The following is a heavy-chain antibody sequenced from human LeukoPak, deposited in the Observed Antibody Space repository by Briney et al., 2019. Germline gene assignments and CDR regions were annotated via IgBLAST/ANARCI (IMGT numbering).Heavy chain of an antibody. J-gene: IGHJ4*02. CDR3: ARAPGGFHGDYSPIGY. V-gene: IGHV3-30-3*01. Sequence: GRSLRLSCAASGFTFSSYAMHWVRQAPGKGLQWLALTSDDGSAKYYADSVKGRFTISRDNSQNTLYLQMNSPRAEETAMYYCARAPGGFHGDYSPIGYWGQGTLVTVSS. D-gene: IGHD4-17*01. CDR1: GFTFSSYA. CDR2: TSDDGSAK.